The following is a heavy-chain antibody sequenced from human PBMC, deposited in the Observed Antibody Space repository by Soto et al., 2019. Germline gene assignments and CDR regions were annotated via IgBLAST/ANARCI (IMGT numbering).Heavy chain of an antibody. CDR3: ARGLGGLFAFQH. D-gene: IGHD3-16*01. CDR2: INPSGGST. Sequence: ASVKVSCRASGYTFTSYNMHWVRQAPGQGLEWMGIINPSGGSTSYAQKFQGRVTMTRDTSTSTVYMELSSLRSEDTAVYYCARGLGGLFAFQHWGQGTLVTVSS. J-gene: IGHJ1*01. V-gene: IGHV1-46*01. CDR1: GYTFTSYN.